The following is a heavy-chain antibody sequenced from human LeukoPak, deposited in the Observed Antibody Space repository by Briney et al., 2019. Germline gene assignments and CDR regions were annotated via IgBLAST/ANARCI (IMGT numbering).Heavy chain of an antibody. V-gene: IGHV4-34*01. J-gene: IGHJ4*02. D-gene: IGHD6-19*01. CDR3: ARRGRGSGWRALFDY. CDR2: INHSGST. Sequence: SETLSLTCAVYGGSFSGYYWSWIRQPPGKGLEWIGEINHSGSTNYNPSLKSRVTISVDTSKNQFSLKLSSVTAADTAVYYCARRGRGSGWRALFDYWGQGTLVTVSS. CDR1: GGSFSGYY.